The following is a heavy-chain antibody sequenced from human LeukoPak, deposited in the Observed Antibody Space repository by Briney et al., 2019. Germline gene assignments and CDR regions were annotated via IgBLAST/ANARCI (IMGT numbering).Heavy chain of an antibody. J-gene: IGHJ4*02. D-gene: IGHD3-10*01. Sequence: GASVNVSCKASGYTFTGYYMHWVRQAPGQGLEWMGWINPNSGGTNYAQKFQGWVTMTRDTSISTAYMELSRLRSDDTAVYYCALSPGPYYFDYWGQGTLVTVSS. CDR3: ALSPGPYYFDY. V-gene: IGHV1-2*04. CDR1: GYTFTGYY. CDR2: INPNSGGT.